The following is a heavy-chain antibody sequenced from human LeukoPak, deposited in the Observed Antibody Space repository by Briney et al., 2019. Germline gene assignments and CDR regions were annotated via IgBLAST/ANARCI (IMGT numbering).Heavy chain of an antibody. J-gene: IGHJ4*02. CDR1: GFTFSSYS. Sequence: GGSLRLSCAVSGFTFSSYSMNWVRQAPGKGLEWVSSISSSSSYIYYADSVKGRFTISRDNAKNSLYLQMNSLRAEDTAVYYCARDGPSYYYDGSGYNNWGQGTLVTVSS. CDR3: ARDGPSYYYDGSGYNN. V-gene: IGHV3-21*01. CDR2: ISSSSSYI. D-gene: IGHD3-22*01.